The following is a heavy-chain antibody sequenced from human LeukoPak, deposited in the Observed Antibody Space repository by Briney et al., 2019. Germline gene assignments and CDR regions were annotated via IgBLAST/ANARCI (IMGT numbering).Heavy chain of an antibody. Sequence: SETLSLTCNVSGGSISTTSNSWGWAWIRQRPGKGLEWIGSIYYSGSTYYNPSLKSRVTISLDTSKNQFSLKLSSVTAADTAVYYCASVRRGFGESSKYYAYYYMGVWGKGTTVTISS. CDR1: GGSISTTSNS. CDR3: ASVRRGFGESSKYYAYYYMGV. J-gene: IGHJ6*03. V-gene: IGHV4-39*01. CDR2: IYYSGST. D-gene: IGHD3-10*01.